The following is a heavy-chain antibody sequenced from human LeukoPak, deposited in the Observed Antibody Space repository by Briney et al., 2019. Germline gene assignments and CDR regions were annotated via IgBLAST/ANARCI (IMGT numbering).Heavy chain of an antibody. CDR3: ASAPRGSSFG. CDR2: IYTSGST. Sequence: PSETLSLTCTVSGGSISSGSYYWSWIRQPAGKGLEWIGRIYTSGSTNYNPSLKSRVTISVYTSKNQFSLKLSSVTAADTAVYYCASAPRGSSFGWGQGTLVTVSS. J-gene: IGHJ4*02. CDR1: GGSISSGSYY. D-gene: IGHD6-13*01. V-gene: IGHV4-61*02.